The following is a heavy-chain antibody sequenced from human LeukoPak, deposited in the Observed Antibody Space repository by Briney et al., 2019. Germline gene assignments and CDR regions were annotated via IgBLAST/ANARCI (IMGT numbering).Heavy chain of an antibody. J-gene: IGHJ3*02. CDR1: GGTFSSYA. CDR2: IIPIFGTA. D-gene: IGHD4-17*01. Sequence: GASVKVSCKASGGTFSSYAISWVRQAPGQGLEWMGGIIPIFGTANYAQKFQGRVTMTRDTSISTAYMELSRLRSDDTAVYYCARVAYASAFDIWGQGTMVTVSS. CDR3: ARVAYASAFDI. V-gene: IGHV1-69*05.